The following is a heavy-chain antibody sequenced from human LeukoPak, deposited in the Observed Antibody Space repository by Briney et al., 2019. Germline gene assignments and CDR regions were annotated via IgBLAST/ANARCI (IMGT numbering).Heavy chain of an antibody. CDR2: ISYDGSNK. CDR1: GFTFSSYA. J-gene: IGHJ4*02. V-gene: IGHV3-30*04. D-gene: IGHD3-22*01. CDR3: ARWQVYYYDSRGYYNDY. Sequence: PGRSLRLSCAASGFTFSSYAMHWVRQAPGKGLEWVAVISYDGSNKYYADSVKGRFTISRDNSKNTLYLQMNSLRAEDTAVYYCARWQVYYYDSRGYYNDYWGQGTLVTVSS.